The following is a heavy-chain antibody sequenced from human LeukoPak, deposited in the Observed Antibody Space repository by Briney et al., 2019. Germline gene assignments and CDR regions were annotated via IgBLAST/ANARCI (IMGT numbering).Heavy chain of an antibody. V-gene: IGHV3-30*02. CDR3: AKDPVPDIVVVPAAMAPPD. D-gene: IGHD2-2*01. Sequence: SGGSLRLSCAASGFTFSSYDMHWVRQAPGKGLEWVAFIRYDGSNKYYADSVKGRFTISRDNSKNTLYLQMNSPRAEDTAVYYCAKDPVPDIVVVPAAMAPPDWGQGTLVTVSS. CDR2: IRYDGSNK. CDR1: GFTFSSYD. J-gene: IGHJ4*02.